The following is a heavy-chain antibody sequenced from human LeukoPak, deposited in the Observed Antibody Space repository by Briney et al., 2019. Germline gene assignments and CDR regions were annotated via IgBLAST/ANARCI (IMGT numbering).Heavy chain of an antibody. Sequence: GRCLRLSWAASGFSVSTYVMSSVRQAPGNGLEWVSSISVGGGGTSYPDSVKGRFTIARGNSKHTLYLQMSSLRAEDTAVYYCARVPTRSLYVLIIDCWGQGTLVTVSS. CDR2: ISVGGGGT. CDR3: ARVPTRSLYVLIIDC. D-gene: IGHD3-3*01. J-gene: IGHJ4*02. V-gene: IGHV3-23*01. CDR1: GFSVSTYV.